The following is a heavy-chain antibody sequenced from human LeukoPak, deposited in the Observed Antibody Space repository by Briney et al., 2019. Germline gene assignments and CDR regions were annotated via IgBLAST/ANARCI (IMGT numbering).Heavy chain of an antibody. CDR2: ISGSGGST. D-gene: IGHD2-15*01. CDR3: AKCSGGTCYSSLDY. V-gene: IGHV3-23*01. J-gene: IGHJ4*02. CDR1: GFTFSSYA. Sequence: GGSLRLSCAASGFTFSSYAMSWVRQAPGKGLEWVSGISGSGGSTYYADSVKGRFTISRDNSKNTLYLQMNSLRAGDTAVYYCAKCSGGTCYSSLDYCGQGTLVTVSA.